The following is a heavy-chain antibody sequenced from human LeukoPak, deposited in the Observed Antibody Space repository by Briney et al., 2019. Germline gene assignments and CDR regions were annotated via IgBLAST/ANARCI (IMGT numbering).Heavy chain of an antibody. CDR1: GFTFTTYW. CDR3: ARRRGSYSDDY. CDR2: IKQDGSEK. D-gene: IGHD1-26*01. V-gene: IGHV3-7*01. J-gene: IGHJ4*02. Sequence: GGSLRLSCAASGFTFTTYWMTWVRQAPGKGLEWVANIKQDGSEKYYVDSVKGRFTIFRDNAKNSLYLQMNSLRAEDTAVYYCARRRGSYSDDYWGQGTLVTVSS.